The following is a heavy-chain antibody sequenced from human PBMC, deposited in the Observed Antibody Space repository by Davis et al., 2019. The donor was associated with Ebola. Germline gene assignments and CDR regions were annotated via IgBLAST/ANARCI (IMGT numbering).Heavy chain of an antibody. CDR2: ISYDGSNK. J-gene: IGHJ6*02. D-gene: IGHD6-13*01. CDR3: ARDGAAADYYYYYGMDV. Sequence: GESLKISCAASGFTFSSYAMSWVRQAPGKGLEWVAVISYDGSNKYYADSVKGRFTISRDNAKNTLYLQMNSLRAEDTAVYYCARDGAAADYYYYYGMDVWGQGTTVTVSS. V-gene: IGHV3-30-3*01. CDR1: GFTFSSYA.